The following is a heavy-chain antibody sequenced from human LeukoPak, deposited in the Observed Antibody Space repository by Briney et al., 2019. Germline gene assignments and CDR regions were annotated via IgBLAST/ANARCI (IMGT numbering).Heavy chain of an antibody. CDR2: FDPEDGET. CDR1: GYTLTELS. CDR3: ATVPRITMVRGVIWRGFDP. D-gene: IGHD3-10*01. J-gene: IGHJ5*02. V-gene: IGHV1-24*01. Sequence: ASVKVSCKVSGYTLTELSMEWVRQAPGKGLEWMGGFDPEDGETIYAQKFQGRVTMTEDTSTDTAYMELSSLRSEDTAVYYCATVPRITMVRGVIWRGFDPWGQGTLVTVSS.